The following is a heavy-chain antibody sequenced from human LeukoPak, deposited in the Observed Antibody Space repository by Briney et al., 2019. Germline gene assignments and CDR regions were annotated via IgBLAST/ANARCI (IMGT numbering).Heavy chain of an antibody. CDR1: GFTVSSNY. D-gene: IGHD4-11*01. CDR2: IYTGGST. CDR3: ARAHSAAYSRAFDM. J-gene: IGHJ3*02. Sequence: PGGSLRLSCAASGFTVSSNYMSWVRQAPGKGLEWVSVIYTGGSTDYADSVKGRFTISRDDSKNTLYLQLNSLRVEDTAVYYCARAHSAAYSRAFDMWGQRTMVTVSS. V-gene: IGHV3-66*01.